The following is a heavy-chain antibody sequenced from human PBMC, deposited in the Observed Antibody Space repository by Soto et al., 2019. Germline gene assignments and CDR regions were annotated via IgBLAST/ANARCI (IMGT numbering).Heavy chain of an antibody. CDR1: GDSVSSNSAA. CDR2: TYYRSKWYN. V-gene: IGHV6-1*01. Sequence: QTLSLTCAISGDSVSSNSAAWNWIRQSPSRGLEWLGRTYYRSKWYNDYAVSVKSRITINPDTSKNQFSLQLNSVTPEDTAVYYCARAFDKEYSSTWYFDYWGQGTLVTVSS. CDR3: ARAFDKEYSSTWYFDY. D-gene: IGHD6-13*01. J-gene: IGHJ4*02.